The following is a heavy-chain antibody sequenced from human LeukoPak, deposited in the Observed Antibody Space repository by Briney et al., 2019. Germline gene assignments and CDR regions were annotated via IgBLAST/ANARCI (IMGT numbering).Heavy chain of an antibody. Sequence: GGSLTLSCSASGFTVSSIYMSWVRQAPGKGLEWVSVIYSGGSTYYPDSVKGRFTISRDNSKNTLYLQMNSLSAEDTAVYYCVRDDGSSDYYSDYWGQGTLVTVSS. J-gene: IGHJ4*02. CDR2: IYSGGST. D-gene: IGHD2-2*01. CDR1: GFTVSSIY. CDR3: VRDDGSSDYYSDY. V-gene: IGHV3-53*01.